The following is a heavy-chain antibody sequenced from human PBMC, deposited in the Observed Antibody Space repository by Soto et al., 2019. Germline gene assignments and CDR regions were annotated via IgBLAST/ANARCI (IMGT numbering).Heavy chain of an antibody. Sequence: ASVKVSCKASGYTFTGYYMHWVRQAPGQGLEWMGWINPNSGGTNYAQKFQGWVTMTRDTSISTAYMELSSLRSEDTAVYYCARLSGYYASDYWGQGTLVTVSS. J-gene: IGHJ4*02. V-gene: IGHV1-2*04. D-gene: IGHD3-22*01. CDR2: INPNSGGT. CDR3: ARLSGYYASDY. CDR1: GYTFTGYY.